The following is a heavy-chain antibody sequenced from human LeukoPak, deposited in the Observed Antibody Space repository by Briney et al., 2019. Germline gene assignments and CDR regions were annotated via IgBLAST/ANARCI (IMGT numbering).Heavy chain of an antibody. CDR2: IWYDGSNT. CDR3: ARDQSIAVAGTDY. CDR1: GFTFSNYG. V-gene: IGHV3-33*01. Sequence: GGSLRLSCAVSGFTFSNYGMHWVRQAPGKGLEWVAVIWYDGSNTYYADSVKGRFTISRDNSKNMVYLQMNSLRAEDTAVYYCARDQSIAVAGTDYWGQGTLVTVSS. D-gene: IGHD6-19*01. J-gene: IGHJ4*02.